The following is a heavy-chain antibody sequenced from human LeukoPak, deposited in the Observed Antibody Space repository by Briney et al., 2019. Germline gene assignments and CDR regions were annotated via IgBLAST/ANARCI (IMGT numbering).Heavy chain of an antibody. Sequence: KPGGSLRLSCAASGFTFSSYSMNWVRQAPGKGREWVSAISSSSSYIYYADSVKGRFTISRDKAKNSLYLQMNRLRGEDTAVYYCARGDFLSRCSSTSCYFYFDYWGQGTLVTVSS. CDR1: GFTFSSYS. J-gene: IGHJ4*02. V-gene: IGHV3-21*01. CDR2: ISSSSSYI. D-gene: IGHD2-2*01. CDR3: ARGDFLSRCSSTSCYFYFDY.